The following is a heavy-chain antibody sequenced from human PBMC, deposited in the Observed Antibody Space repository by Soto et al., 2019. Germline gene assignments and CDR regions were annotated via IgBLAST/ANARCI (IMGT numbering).Heavy chain of an antibody. Sequence: QVQLVQSGAEVKKPGSSVKVSCKASGGTFSSYAISWVRQAPGQGLEWMGGIIPIFGTANYAQKFQGRVTITADESTSTDYIELSSLRSEDTAVYYCARALGTIFGVVTSYYYYGMDVWGQGPTVTVSS. D-gene: IGHD3-3*01. CDR2: IIPIFGTA. CDR1: GGTFSSYA. V-gene: IGHV1-69*01. CDR3: ARALGTIFGVVTSYYYYGMDV. J-gene: IGHJ6*02.